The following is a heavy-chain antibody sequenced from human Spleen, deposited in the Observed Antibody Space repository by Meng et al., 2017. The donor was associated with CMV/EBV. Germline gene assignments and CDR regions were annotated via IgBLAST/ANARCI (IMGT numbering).Heavy chain of an antibody. CDR2: IIPSFGTT. D-gene: IGHD5/OR15-5a*01. Sequence: SVKVSCKASGDTFSSYAVSWVRQARGQGLEWMGGIIPSFGTTNYAQKFQGRVTISTDESMNTAYMELRSLSSEDTAVYYCAREHTGASVYDQGYFDYWGQGILVTVSS. CDR3: AREHTGASVYDQGYFDY. J-gene: IGHJ4*02. V-gene: IGHV1-69*05. CDR1: GDTFSSYA.